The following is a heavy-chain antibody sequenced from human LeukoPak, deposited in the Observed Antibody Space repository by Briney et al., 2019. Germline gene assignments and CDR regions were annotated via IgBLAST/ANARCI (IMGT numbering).Heavy chain of an antibody. V-gene: IGHV4-34*01. J-gene: IGHJ6*02. CDR1: GGSFSGYY. D-gene: IGHD3-10*01. CDR3: AGGNYPVLLWFGGPYGMDV. CDR2: INHSGST. Sequence: SETLSLTCAVYGGSFSGYYWSWIRQPPGKGLEWIGEINHSGSTNYNPSLKSRVTISVDTSKNQFSLKLSSVTAADTAVYYCAGGNYPVLLWFGGPYGMDVWGQGTTVTVSS.